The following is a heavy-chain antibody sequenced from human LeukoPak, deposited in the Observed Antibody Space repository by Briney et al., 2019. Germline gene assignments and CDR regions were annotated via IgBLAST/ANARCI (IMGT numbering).Heavy chain of an antibody. V-gene: IGHV1-8*01. Sequence: ASVKVSCKASGYTFTSYDINWVRQAPGQGLEWMGWMNPNSGDTGYAQKFQGRVTMTRNTSISTAYMELSSLRSEDTAVYYCARGARRVVRGVISYYFDYWGQGTLVTVSS. D-gene: IGHD3-10*01. CDR3: ARGARRVVRGVISYYFDY. CDR2: MNPNSGDT. J-gene: IGHJ4*02. CDR1: GYTFTSYD.